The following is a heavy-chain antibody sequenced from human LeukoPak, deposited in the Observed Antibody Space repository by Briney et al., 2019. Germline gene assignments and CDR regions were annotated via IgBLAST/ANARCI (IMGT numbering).Heavy chain of an antibody. V-gene: IGHV4-39*07. CDR3: AREVAMVRGVMDV. J-gene: IGHJ6*03. D-gene: IGHD3-10*01. CDR1: GGSISSSSYY. Sequence: SETLSLTCTVSGGSISSSSYYWGWIRQPPGKGLEWIGSIYYSGSTYYNPSLKSRVTISVDTSKNQFSLKLSSVTAADTAVYYCAREVAMVRGVMDVWGKGTTVTISS. CDR2: IYYSGST.